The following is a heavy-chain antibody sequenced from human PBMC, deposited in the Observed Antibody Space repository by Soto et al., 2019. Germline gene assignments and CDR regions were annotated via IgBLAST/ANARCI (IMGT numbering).Heavy chain of an antibody. D-gene: IGHD3-10*01. Sequence: ASVKVSCKASGYTFTGYYMHWVRQAPGQGLEWMGWINPNSGGTNYAQKFQGRVTMTRDTSISTAYMELSRLRSDDTAVYYCARAASRFGSRGPNGVHYYYGMDVWGQGTTVTVS. CDR2: INPNSGGT. CDR1: GYTFTGYY. J-gene: IGHJ6*02. V-gene: IGHV1-2*02. CDR3: ARAASRFGSRGPNGVHYYYGMDV.